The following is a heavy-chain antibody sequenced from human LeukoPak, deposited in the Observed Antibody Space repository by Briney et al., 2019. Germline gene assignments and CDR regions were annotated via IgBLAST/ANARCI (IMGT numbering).Heavy chain of an antibody. D-gene: IGHD6-13*01. CDR1: GGSISSSNW. Sequence: SGTLSLTCAVSGGSISSSNWWSWVRQPPGKGLEWIGEIYHSGSTNYNPSLKSRVTISVDKSKNQFSLKLTSVTAADTAVYYCARSYSSSWYAFDYRGQGTLVTVS. CDR3: ARSYSSSWYAFDY. J-gene: IGHJ4*02. CDR2: IYHSGST. V-gene: IGHV4-4*02.